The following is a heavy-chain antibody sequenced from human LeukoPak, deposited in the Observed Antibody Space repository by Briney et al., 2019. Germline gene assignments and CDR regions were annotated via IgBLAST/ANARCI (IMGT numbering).Heavy chain of an antibody. CDR2: ISYSGST. J-gene: IGHJ4*02. D-gene: IGHD3-10*01. CDR1: GGSISTYY. CDR3: ARPPYGSGSLDY. V-gene: IGHV4-59*01. Sequence: PSETLSLTCTVSGGSISTYYWSWIRQPPGKGLEWIAYISYSGSTNYNPSLKSRVTISVDTSKNQFSLKLSSVTAADTAVYYCARPPYGSGSLDYWGQGTLVTVSS.